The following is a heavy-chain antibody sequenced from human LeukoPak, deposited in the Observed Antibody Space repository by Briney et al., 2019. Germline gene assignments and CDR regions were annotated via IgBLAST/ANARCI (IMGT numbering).Heavy chain of an antibody. CDR3: ARDLLYGAARGSFDL. V-gene: IGHV3-21*01. Sequence: PGGSLRLSCEASGFTFGRYTMNWVRQAPGKGLEWASSISPTSIYIYYGDSVRGRFTISRDTAKNALYLEMNSLRAEDTAVFYCARDLLYGAARGSFDLWGQGTMVTVSS. J-gene: IGHJ3*01. D-gene: IGHD3-10*01. CDR2: ISPTSIYI. CDR1: GFTFGRYT.